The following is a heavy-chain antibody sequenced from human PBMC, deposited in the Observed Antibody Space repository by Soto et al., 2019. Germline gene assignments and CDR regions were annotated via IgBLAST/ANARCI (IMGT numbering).Heavy chain of an antibody. CDR2: ISSNGGST. CDR1: GFTFSSYA. J-gene: IGHJ4*02. D-gene: IGHD4-4*01. CDR3: VKDRVMLLTVTSGGFDY. V-gene: IGHV3-64D*06. Sequence: VGSLRLSCSASGFTFSSYAMHWVRQAPGKGLEYVSAISSNGGSTYYADSVKGRFTISRDNSKNTLYLQMSSLRAEDTAVYYCVKDRVMLLTVTSGGFDYWGQGTLVTVSS.